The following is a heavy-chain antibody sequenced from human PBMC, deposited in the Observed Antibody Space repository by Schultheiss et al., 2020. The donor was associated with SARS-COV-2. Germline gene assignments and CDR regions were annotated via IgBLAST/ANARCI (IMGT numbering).Heavy chain of an antibody. D-gene: IGHD6-13*01. CDR3: AKGIAAAVTFWWYFDL. Sequence: GGSLRLSCAASGFTFSSYSMNWVRQAPGKGLEWVSSISSSSSYIYYADSVKGRFTISRDNAKNSLYLQMNSLRAEDTAVYYCAKGIAAAVTFWWYFDLWGRGTLVTVSS. J-gene: IGHJ2*01. V-gene: IGHV3-21*04. CDR2: ISSSSSYI. CDR1: GFTFSSYS.